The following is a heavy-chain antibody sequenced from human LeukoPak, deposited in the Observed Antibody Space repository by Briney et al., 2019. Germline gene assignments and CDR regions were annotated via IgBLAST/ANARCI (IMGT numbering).Heavy chain of an antibody. CDR1: GVSMTNYY. Sequence: PSETLSLTCTVSGVSMTNYYWSWIRQPPGKGLEWIGYTYYSGTSNYNPSLKSRVTISVDTSKKQFSLHLRSVTAADTAVYYCAGPSEHYFDFWGQGTLVAVSS. V-gene: IGHV4-59*01. J-gene: IGHJ4*02. CDR3: AGPSEHYFDF. CDR2: TYYSGTS.